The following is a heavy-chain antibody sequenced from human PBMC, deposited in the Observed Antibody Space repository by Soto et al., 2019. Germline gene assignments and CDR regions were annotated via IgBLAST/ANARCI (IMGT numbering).Heavy chain of an antibody. V-gene: IGHV1-69*06. D-gene: IGHD3-10*01. CDR1: GSIFITSG. CDR3: ARETAHRGASGRPLLPANFDS. Sequence: QVQLVQSGAELKMPGSSVKVSCKTSGSIFITSGFSWVRQAPGQGLEWMGGIMPFLGKTNHAQKFQGRVTITADKATSTVYMELTNLTFEDTAVYFCARETAHRGASGRPLLPANFDSWGQGTLVTVSS. J-gene: IGHJ4*02. CDR2: IMPFLGKT.